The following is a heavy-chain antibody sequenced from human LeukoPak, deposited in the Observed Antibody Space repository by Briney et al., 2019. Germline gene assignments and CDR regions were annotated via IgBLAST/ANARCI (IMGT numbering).Heavy chain of an antibody. V-gene: IGHV3-21*01. J-gene: IGHJ4*02. CDR2: ISSSSSYI. D-gene: IGHD3-9*01. CDR1: GFTFSSYS. Sequence: GGSLRLSCAASGFTFSSYSMNWVRQAPGKGLEWVSSISSSSSYIHYADSVKGRFTISRDNDKNPLYLQMNSLRAEDTGVYFCVRDRHYTLRYFDWRYFFDFWGEGTLVTVSS. CDR3: VRDRHYTLRYFDWRYFFDF.